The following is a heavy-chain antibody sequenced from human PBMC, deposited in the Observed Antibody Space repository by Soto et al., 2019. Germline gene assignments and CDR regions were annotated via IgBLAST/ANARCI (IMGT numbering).Heavy chain of an antibody. Sequence: SETLSLTCTVSGGSISSYYWSWIRQPPGKGLEWIAYISNSGKTNYNPSLKSRVTISMDTSKNQFSLKVNSMTAADTAVYYCARAGVWFGSGLDYWGHGIVVTVSS. CDR2: ISNSGKT. V-gene: IGHV4-59*01. J-gene: IGHJ4*01. D-gene: IGHD3-10*01. CDR1: GGSISSYY. CDR3: ARAGVWFGSGLDY.